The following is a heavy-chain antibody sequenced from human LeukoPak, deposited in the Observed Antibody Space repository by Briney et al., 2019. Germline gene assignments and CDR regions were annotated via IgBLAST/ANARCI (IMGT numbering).Heavy chain of an antibody. V-gene: IGHV4-31*03. J-gene: IGHJ6*02. CDR2: IYYSGST. D-gene: IGHD3-22*01. CDR1: GVSISSGGYY. Sequence: SETLSLTCTVSGVSISSGGYYWSWIRQHPGKGLEWIGYIYYSGSTYYNPSLKSRVTISVDTSKNQFSLKLSSVTAADTAVYYCARGPSYYDSSGSYGMDVWGQGTTVTVSS. CDR3: ARGPSYYDSSGSYGMDV.